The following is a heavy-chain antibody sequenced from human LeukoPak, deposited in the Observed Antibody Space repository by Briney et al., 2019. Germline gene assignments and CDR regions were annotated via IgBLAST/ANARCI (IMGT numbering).Heavy chain of an antibody. J-gene: IGHJ3*02. CDR3: ATLISDNGFRNAFDI. Sequence: GASVKVSCKVSGYTLTELSMHWVRQAPGKGLEWMGGFDPEDGETIYAQKFQGRVTMTEDTSTDTAYMELSSLRSEDTAVYYCATLISDNGFRNAFDIWGQGTMVTVSS. V-gene: IGHV1-24*01. CDR1: GYTLTELS. CDR2: FDPEDGET. D-gene: IGHD1-1*01.